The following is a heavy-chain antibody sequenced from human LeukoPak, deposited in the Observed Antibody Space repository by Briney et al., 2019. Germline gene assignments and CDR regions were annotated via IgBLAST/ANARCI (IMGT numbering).Heavy chain of an antibody. D-gene: IGHD3-22*01. V-gene: IGHV1-69*06. CDR3: ARLVITTGDFDY. J-gene: IGHJ4*02. CDR2: IIPIFGTA. Sequence: SVKVSCKASGGTFSSYAISWVRQAPGQGLEWMGGIIPIFGTANYAQKFQGRVTITADKSTSTAYMELSSLRSEDTAVYYCARLVITTGDFDYWGQGTLVTVSS. CDR1: GGTFSSYA.